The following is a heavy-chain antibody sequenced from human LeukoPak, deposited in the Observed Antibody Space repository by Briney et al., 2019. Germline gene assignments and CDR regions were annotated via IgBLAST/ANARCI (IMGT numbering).Heavy chain of an antibody. J-gene: IGHJ4*02. CDR1: GFTFSSYA. Sequence: GGSLRLSCAASGFTFSSYAMHWVRQAPGKGLEWVAVISFDESDKYYADSVKGRFTISRDNSKNTLYLQMDSLRAEDTAVYYCARDGRSGIVWFPPYWGQGTLVTVS. CDR2: ISFDESDK. CDR3: ARDGRSGIVWFPPY. D-gene: IGHD1-26*01. V-gene: IGHV3-30*04.